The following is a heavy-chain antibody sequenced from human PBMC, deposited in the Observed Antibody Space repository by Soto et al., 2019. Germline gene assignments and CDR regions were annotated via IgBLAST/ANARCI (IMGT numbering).Heavy chain of an antibody. J-gene: IGHJ4*02. CDR3: ARRAGYSYRGRQLDY. Sequence: PSETLSLTCAVYGGSFSGYYWSWIRQPPGKGLEWIGEINHSGSTNYNPSLKSRVTISVDTSKNQFSLKLSSVTAADTAVYYCARRAGYSYRGRQLDYWGQGTLVTVSS. CDR1: GGSFSGYY. V-gene: IGHV4-34*01. D-gene: IGHD5-18*01. CDR2: INHSGST.